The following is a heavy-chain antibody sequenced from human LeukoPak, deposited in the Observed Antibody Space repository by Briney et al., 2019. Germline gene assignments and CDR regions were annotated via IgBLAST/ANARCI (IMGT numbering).Heavy chain of an antibody. CDR2: IYYSGST. D-gene: IGHD6-13*01. V-gene: IGHV4-61*01. CDR1: GGSVSSGSYY. Sequence: SETLSLTCTVSGGSVSSGSYYWSWIRQPPGKGLEWIGYIYYSGSTNYNPSLKSRVTISVDTSKNQFSLKLSSVTAADTAVYYCARGGSSSWYVGNWFDPWGQGTLVTVSS. J-gene: IGHJ5*02. CDR3: ARGGSSSWYVGNWFDP.